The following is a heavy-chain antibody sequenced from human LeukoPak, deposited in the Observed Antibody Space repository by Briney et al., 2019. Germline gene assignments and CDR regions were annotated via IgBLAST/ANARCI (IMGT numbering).Heavy chain of an antibody. D-gene: IGHD2/OR15-2a*01. J-gene: IGHJ4*02. CDR2: IKQDGDDK. Sequence: GGSLRLSCAASGFSFNSYSMNWVRQAPGKGLEWVANIKQDGDDKYYAESVRGRFTISRDNVRNSLYLQMNSLRAEDTGIYYCARDQTLVAIGASGYWGQGTLVTVSS. V-gene: IGHV3-7*01. CDR1: GFSFNSYS. CDR3: ARDQTLVAIGASGY.